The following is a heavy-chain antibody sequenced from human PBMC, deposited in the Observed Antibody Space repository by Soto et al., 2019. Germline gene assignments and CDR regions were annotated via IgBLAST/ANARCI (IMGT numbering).Heavy chain of an antibody. J-gene: IGHJ5*02. CDR2: INPNSGGT. Sequence: QVQLVQSGAEVKKPGASVKVSCKASGYTFTGYYMHWVRQAPGQGLEWMGWINPNSGGTNYAQKFQGWVTMTRDTSSSTSDMELSMLRSDDTAVYYCARDSTGYSRFAPWGQGTLVTVSS. D-gene: IGHD2-15*01. CDR1: GYTFTGYY. CDR3: ARDSTGYSRFAP. V-gene: IGHV1-2*04.